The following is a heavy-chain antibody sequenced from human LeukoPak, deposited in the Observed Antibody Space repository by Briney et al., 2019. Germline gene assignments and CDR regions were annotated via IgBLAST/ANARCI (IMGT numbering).Heavy chain of an antibody. CDR3: ARGPPLYAFDI. V-gene: IGHV4-34*01. J-gene: IGHJ3*02. Sequence: SETLSLTCAVYGGSFSGYYWSWIRQPPGKGLEWIGEINHSGSTNYNPSLKSRVTISVDTSKNQFSLKLSSVTAADTAVYYCARGPPLYAFDIWGKGKMVPVFS. CDR1: GGSFSGYY. CDR2: INHSGST.